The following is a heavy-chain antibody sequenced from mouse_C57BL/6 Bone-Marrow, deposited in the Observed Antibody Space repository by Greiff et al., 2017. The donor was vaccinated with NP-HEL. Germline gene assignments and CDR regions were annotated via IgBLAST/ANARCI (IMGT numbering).Heavy chain of an antibody. Sequence: QVQLKESGAELVRPGASVKMSCKASGYTFTSYNMHWVKQTPRQGLEWIGAIYPGNGDTSYNQKFKGKATLTVDKSSSTAYMQLSSLTSEDSAVYFCARPSLRFRYFDVWGTGTTVTVSS. D-gene: IGHD1-1*01. J-gene: IGHJ1*03. V-gene: IGHV1-12*01. CDR3: ARPSLRFRYFDV. CDR2: IYPGNGDT. CDR1: GYTFTSYN.